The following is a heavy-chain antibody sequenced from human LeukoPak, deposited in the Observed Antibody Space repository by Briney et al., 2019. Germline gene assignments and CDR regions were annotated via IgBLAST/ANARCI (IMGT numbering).Heavy chain of an antibody. CDR3: AKGVVDYYDSSGYYEDY. J-gene: IGHJ4*02. CDR2: ISYDGSNK. CDR1: GFTFSSYA. V-gene: IGHV3-30*04. Sequence: GGSLRLSCAASGFTFSSYAMHWVRQAPGKGLEWVAVISYDGSNKYYADSVKGRFTIPRDNSKNTLYLQMNSLRAEDTAVYYCAKGVVDYYDSSGYYEDYWGQGTLVTVSS. D-gene: IGHD3-22*01.